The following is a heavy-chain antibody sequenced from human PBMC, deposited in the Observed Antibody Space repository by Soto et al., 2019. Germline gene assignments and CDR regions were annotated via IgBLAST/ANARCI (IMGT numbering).Heavy chain of an antibody. V-gene: IGHV1-18*01. J-gene: IGHJ4*02. D-gene: IGHD3-10*01. CDR3: ARDMVRGVGSDY. CDR2: ISTYNGNT. Sequence: QVQLVQSGAEVKKPGASVKVSCKASGYTFTSYGISWVRQAPGQGLEWMGWISTYNGNTKYSQKLQVRVTMTTDTPTSTAYMELRSLRPDDTAVFYCARDMVRGVGSDYWGQWTLVTVSS. CDR1: GYTFTSYG.